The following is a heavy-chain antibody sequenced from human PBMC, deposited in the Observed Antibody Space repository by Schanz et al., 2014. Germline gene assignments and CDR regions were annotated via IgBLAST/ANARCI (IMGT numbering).Heavy chain of an antibody. CDR3: MREDMVRGIRAFDI. D-gene: IGHD3-10*01. CDR1: GFTFSSYN. CDR2: ISPSSSYI. Sequence: EVQLVESGGGLVRPGDSLRLSCAASGFTFSSYNINWVRQAPGKGLEYISSISPSSSYIYYADSVKGRFTISRDNAKNSLFLQMNSLTAEDTAVYYCMREDMVRGIRAFDIWGQGTMVTVSS. V-gene: IGHV3-21*02. J-gene: IGHJ3*02.